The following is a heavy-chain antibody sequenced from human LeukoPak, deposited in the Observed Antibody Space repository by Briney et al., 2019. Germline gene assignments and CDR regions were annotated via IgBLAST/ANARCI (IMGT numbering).Heavy chain of an antibody. D-gene: IGHD6-19*01. Sequence: PGGSLRLSCAASGFTFSSYGMHWVRQAPGKGLEWVAVISYDGSNKYYADSVKGRFTISRDNSKNTLYLQMKSLRAGDTAVYYCATGGSRYSSAVWGQGTLVTVSS. V-gene: IGHV3-30*03. CDR1: GFTFSSYG. CDR3: ATGGSRYSSAV. CDR2: ISYDGSNK. J-gene: IGHJ4*02.